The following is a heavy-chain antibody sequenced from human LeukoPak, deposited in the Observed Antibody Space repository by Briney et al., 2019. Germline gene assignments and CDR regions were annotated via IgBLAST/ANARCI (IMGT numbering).Heavy chain of an antibody. J-gene: IGHJ5*02. Sequence: PSETLSLTCTVSGFSISSGYYWGWFRQPPGKGLEWIGSIYHSGSTYYNLSFKSRVTISLNTSKNYFSLKLNSVTAADTAVYYCARGSTTGTTSYFDPWGQGTLVTVSS. CDR1: GFSISSGYY. CDR2: IYHSGST. V-gene: IGHV4-38-2*02. D-gene: IGHD1-1*01. CDR3: ARGSTTGTTSYFDP.